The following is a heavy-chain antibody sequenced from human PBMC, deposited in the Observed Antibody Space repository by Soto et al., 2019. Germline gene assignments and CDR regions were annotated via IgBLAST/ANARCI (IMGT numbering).Heavy chain of an antibody. D-gene: IGHD3-22*01. CDR3: ARDSHDYDSSYWYFDF. Sequence: QVQLVQSGAEVKKPGASVKVSCKTSGYTFRTYGISWVRQAPGQGLEWMGWISSYNDKTKYSQKIEGRAIMTKDTFTSTAYLELRSLRADDTAVYYCARDSHDYDSSYWYFDFWGRGTLVTVSS. CDR1: GYTFRTYG. V-gene: IGHV1-18*01. J-gene: IGHJ2*01. CDR2: ISSYNDKT.